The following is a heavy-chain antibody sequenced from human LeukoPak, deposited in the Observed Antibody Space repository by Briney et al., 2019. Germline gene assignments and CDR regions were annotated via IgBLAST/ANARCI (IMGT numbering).Heavy chain of an antibody. CDR3: ARESYYYDSSGYLLGY. J-gene: IGHJ4*02. Sequence: ASVKVSCKASGYTFTSYYMHWVRQAPGQGLEWVGIINPSGGSTSYAQKFQGRVTMTRDTSTSTVYMELSSLRSEDTAVYYCARESYYYDSSGYLLGYWGQGTLVTVSS. D-gene: IGHD3-22*01. V-gene: IGHV1-46*01. CDR2: INPSGGST. CDR1: GYTFTSYY.